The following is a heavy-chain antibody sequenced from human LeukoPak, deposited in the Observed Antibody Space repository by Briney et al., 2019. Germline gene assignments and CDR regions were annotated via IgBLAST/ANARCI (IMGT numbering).Heavy chain of an antibody. D-gene: IGHD3-10*01. CDR2: IHYSGST. J-gene: IGHJ6*02. Sequence: SETLSLTCTVSGGSISSYYWSWIRQPPGKGLEWIGYIHYSGSTNYNPSLKSRVTISVDTSKNQFSLQLSSVTAADTAVYYCARHLYYYGSGSYYNYYYGMDVWGQGTTVTVSS. CDR1: GGSISSYY. CDR3: ARHLYYYGSGSYYNYYYGMDV. V-gene: IGHV4-59*08.